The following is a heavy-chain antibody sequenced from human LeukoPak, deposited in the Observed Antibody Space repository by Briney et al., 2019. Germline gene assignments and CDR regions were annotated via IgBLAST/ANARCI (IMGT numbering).Heavy chain of an antibody. D-gene: IGHD2/OR15-2a*01. CDR1: GFTFSSYA. J-gene: IGHJ3*01. Sequence: GGSLRLSCAASGFTFSSYAMHWVRQAPGKGLEWVAVISYDGSNKYYADSVKGRFTISRDNSKNTLYLQMNSLRAEDTAVYYCARGSEYPEVAFDVWGQGTMVTVSS. V-gene: IGHV3-30-3*01. CDR3: ARGSEYPEVAFDV. CDR2: ISYDGSNK.